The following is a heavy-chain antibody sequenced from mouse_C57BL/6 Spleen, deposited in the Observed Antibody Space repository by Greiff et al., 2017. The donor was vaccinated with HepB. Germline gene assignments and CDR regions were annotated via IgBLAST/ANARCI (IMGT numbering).Heavy chain of an antibody. Sequence: VQLQQSGAELAKPGASVKLSCKASGYTFTSYWMHWVKQRPGQGLEWIGYINPSSGYTKYNQKFKDKATLTADKSSSTAYMQLSSLTYEDSAVYYSTTTVVDYAMDYCGQGTSVTVSS. CDR1: GYTFTSYW. CDR2: INPSSGYT. CDR3: TTTVVDYAMDY. V-gene: IGHV1-7*01. J-gene: IGHJ4*01. D-gene: IGHD1-1*01.